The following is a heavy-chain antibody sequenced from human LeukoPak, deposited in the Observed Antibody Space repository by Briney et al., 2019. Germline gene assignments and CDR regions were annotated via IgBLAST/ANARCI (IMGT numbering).Heavy chain of an antibody. CDR3: ARGPYCSSTSCYGLFAY. Sequence: ASVKVSCKASGYTFTSYDINWVRQATGQGLEWMGWMNPNSGNTGYAQKFQGRVTITRDTSASTAYMELSSLRSEDTAVYYCARGPYCSSTSCYGLFAYWGQGTLVTVSS. V-gene: IGHV1-8*01. CDR1: GYTFTSYD. CDR2: MNPNSGNT. J-gene: IGHJ4*02. D-gene: IGHD2-2*01.